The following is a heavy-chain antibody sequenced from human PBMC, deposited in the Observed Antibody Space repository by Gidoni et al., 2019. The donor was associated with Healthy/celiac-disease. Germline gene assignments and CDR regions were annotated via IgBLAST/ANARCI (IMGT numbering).Heavy chain of an antibody. CDR3: ARGRGYSGYDSFDY. CDR1: GFTVSSYD. J-gene: IGHJ4*02. Sequence: EVQLVESGGGLVQPGGSLRLSGAASGFTVSSYDMHWVRQATGKGLEWVSAIGTAGDTYYPGSVKGRFTISRENAKNSLYLQMNSLRAEDTAVYYCARGRGYSGYDSFDYWGQGTLVTVSS. CDR2: IGTAGDT. V-gene: IGHV3-13*01. D-gene: IGHD5-12*01.